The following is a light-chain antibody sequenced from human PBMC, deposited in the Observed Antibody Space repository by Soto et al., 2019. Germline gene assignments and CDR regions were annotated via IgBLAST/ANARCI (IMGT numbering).Light chain of an antibody. CDR3: QHYNSYSEA. J-gene: IGKJ1*01. V-gene: IGKV1-5*03. CDR1: QTISSW. Sequence: DIPMTQSPSTLSGSVGDRVTITCRASQTISSWLAWYQQKPGKAPKDLIYKASTLKSGVPSRFSGSGSGTEFTLTISRLQPDDFATYYFQHYNSYSEAFGQGTKVELK. CDR2: KAS.